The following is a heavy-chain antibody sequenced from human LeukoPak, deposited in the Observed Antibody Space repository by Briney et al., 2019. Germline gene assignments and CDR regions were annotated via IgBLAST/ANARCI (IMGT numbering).Heavy chain of an antibody. CDR1: GYTFTSYG. J-gene: IGHJ5*02. CDR3: ARDCLGGFNWFDP. CDR2: INPSGGST. V-gene: IGHV1-46*01. Sequence: ASVKVSCKASGYTFTSYGISWVRQAPGQGLEWMGIINPSGGSTSYAQKFQGRVTMTRDTSTSTVYMELSSLRSEDTAVYYCARDCLGGFNWFDPWGQGTLVTVSS. D-gene: IGHD3-16*01.